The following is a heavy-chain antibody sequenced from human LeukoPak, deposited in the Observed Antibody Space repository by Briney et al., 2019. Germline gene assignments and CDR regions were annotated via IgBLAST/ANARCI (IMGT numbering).Heavy chain of an antibody. J-gene: IGHJ3*02. CDR2: IYYSGST. D-gene: IGHD3-9*01. CDR1: GGSISSSSYY. CDR3: ARGVSGNYDILTGLSRRDIAFDI. Sequence: PSETLSLTCTVSGGSISSSSYYWGWIRQPPGKGLEWIGSIYYSGSTYYNPSLKSRVTISVDTSKNQFSLKLSSVTAADTAVYYCARGVSGNYDILTGLSRRDIAFDIWGQGTMVTVSS. V-gene: IGHV4-39*07.